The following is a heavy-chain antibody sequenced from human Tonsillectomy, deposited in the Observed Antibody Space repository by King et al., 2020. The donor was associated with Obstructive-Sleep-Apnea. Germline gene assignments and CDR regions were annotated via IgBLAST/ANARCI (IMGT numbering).Heavy chain of an antibody. Sequence: VQLVESGGGLVKPGGSLRLSCSASGFTFSNAWMSGVRQAPGKGLELGGRIKSKTDGGTTDYAAPVKGRFTISRDDSKNTLYLQMNSLKTEDTAVYYCTTDLGAAAGFDYWGQGTLVTVSS. CDR1: GFTFSNAW. CDR3: TTDLGAAAGFDY. D-gene: IGHD6-13*01. V-gene: IGHV3-15*01. CDR2: IKSKTDGGTT. J-gene: IGHJ4*02.